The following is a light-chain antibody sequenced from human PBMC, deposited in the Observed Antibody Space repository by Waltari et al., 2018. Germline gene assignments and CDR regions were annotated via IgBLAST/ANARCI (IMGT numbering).Light chain of an antibody. J-gene: IGLJ2*01. CDR2: ANI. CDR3: QSYDSSLSGSL. CDR1: NSNIGSGSD. V-gene: IGLV1-40*01. Sequence: QSVLTQPPSVSGAPGQRVTISCTGSNSNIGSGSDVPWYQQLPGTAPKLLIYANINRPSGVPDRFSGSKSGASASLAITGLQAGDEADYYCQSYDSSLSGSLFGGGTRLTVL.